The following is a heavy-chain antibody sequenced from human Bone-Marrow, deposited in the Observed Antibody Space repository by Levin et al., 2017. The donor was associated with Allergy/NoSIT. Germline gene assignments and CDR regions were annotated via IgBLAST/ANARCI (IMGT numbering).Heavy chain of an antibody. CDR2: VFASGRT. Sequence: SQTLSLTCTASGGSISGGSYRWSWLRQPAGKGLEWIGRVFASGRTDYNPSLKSRVTISIDTSMNQFSLELNSVTAADTGVYYCARGVVGATAPGYWGQGTLVTVSS. D-gene: IGHD1-26*01. CDR1: GGSISGGSYR. V-gene: IGHV4-61*02. J-gene: IGHJ4*02. CDR3: ARGVVGATAPGY.